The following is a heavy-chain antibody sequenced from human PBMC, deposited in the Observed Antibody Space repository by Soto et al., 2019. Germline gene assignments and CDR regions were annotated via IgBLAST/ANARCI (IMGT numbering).Heavy chain of an antibody. J-gene: IGHJ4*02. D-gene: IGHD2-2*01. Sequence: ASVKVSCKVSGGTFSTYPINWVRQAPGQGLEWMGGIIPIFGTVNYAQKFQGRVTITADESTSTAYMELSSLRSEDTAIYYCARDLYSSRRSYYFDYWGRGTLVTVSS. CDR3: ARDLYSSRRSYYFDY. V-gene: IGHV1-69*13. CDR2: IIPIFGTV. CDR1: GGTFSTYP.